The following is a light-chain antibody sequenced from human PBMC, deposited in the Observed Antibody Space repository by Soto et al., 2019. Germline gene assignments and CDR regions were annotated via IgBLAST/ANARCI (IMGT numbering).Light chain of an antibody. CDR1: QRITRW. Sequence: QMTQSPSTQDATVGDRDTIICRAVQRITRWQAWYQQKLGKAPEPLIYHASVVPSGVPPRFGGSGSGTDFTLTIISLHPGDFSPYWCRQANGSLLSFCGGA. CDR2: HAS. CDR3: RQANGSLLS. V-gene: IGKV1-5*02. J-gene: IGKJ4*01.